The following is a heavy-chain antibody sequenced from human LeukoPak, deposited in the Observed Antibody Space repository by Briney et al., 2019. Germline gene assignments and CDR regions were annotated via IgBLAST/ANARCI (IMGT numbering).Heavy chain of an antibody. CDR2: ISGSGGST. CDR1: GFTFSSYA. V-gene: IGHV3-23*01. Sequence: GGTLRLSCAASGFTFSSYAMSWVRQAPGKGLEWVSAISGSGGSTYYADSVKGRFTISRDNSKNTLYLQMNSLRAEDTAVYYCAKGRSRAAGRYYFDYWGQGTLVTVSS. J-gene: IGHJ4*02. D-gene: IGHD6-13*01. CDR3: AKGRSRAAGRYYFDY.